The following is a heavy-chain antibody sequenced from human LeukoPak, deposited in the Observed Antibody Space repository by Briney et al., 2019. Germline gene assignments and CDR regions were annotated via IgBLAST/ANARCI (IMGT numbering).Heavy chain of an antibody. D-gene: IGHD3-10*01. CDR3: ARVTRGVITFDY. V-gene: IGHV4-28*03. CDR2: IYYSGST. Sequence: PSETLSLTCTVSGYSISSGHFWGWIRQPPGKGLEWIGYIYYSGSTYYNPSLKSRVTMSVDTSKNQFSLKLSSVTAADTAVYYCARVTRGVITFDYWGQGTLVTVSS. J-gene: IGHJ4*02. CDR1: GYSISSGHF.